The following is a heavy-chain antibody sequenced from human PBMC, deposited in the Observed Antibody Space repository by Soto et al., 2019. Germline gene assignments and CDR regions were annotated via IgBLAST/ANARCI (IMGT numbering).Heavy chain of an antibody. J-gene: IGHJ6*02. Sequence: SETLSLTCTVSGGSISSGGYYWSWIRQHPGKGLEWIGYIYYSGSTYYNPSLKSRVTISVDTSKNQFSLKLSSVTAADTAVYYCAGVTTVTTMYGMDVWGQGTTVTVSS. CDR2: IYYSGST. CDR1: GGSISSGGYY. V-gene: IGHV4-31*03. D-gene: IGHD4-17*01. CDR3: AGVTTVTTMYGMDV.